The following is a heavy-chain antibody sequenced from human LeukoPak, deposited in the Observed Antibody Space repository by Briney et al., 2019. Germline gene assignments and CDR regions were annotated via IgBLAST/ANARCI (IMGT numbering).Heavy chain of an antibody. V-gene: IGHV1-2*02. CDR1: GYTFTGYY. D-gene: IGHD3-10*01. Sequence: ASVKVSCKASGYTFTGYYMHWVRQAPGQGLEWMGWINPNSGGTNYAQKFQGRVTMTRDTSISTAYIELSRLRSDDTAVYYCARDYYGSGSYYWFDPWGQGTLVTVSS. CDR3: ARDYYGSGSYYWFDP. J-gene: IGHJ5*02. CDR2: INPNSGGT.